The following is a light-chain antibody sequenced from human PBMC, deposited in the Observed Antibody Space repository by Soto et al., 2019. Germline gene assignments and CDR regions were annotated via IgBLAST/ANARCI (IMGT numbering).Light chain of an antibody. CDR3: QQSSNWPLT. J-gene: IGKJ4*01. CDR2: DAS. Sequence: EIVLTQSPATLSLSPGERVTLSCRASQSVGSYLAWYQQKPGQAPRLLIYDASNRATGIPARLSGSGSGTDFTLTISSLEPEAVAVYYCQQSSNWPLTFGGGNKVEIK. CDR1: QSVGSY. V-gene: IGKV3-11*01.